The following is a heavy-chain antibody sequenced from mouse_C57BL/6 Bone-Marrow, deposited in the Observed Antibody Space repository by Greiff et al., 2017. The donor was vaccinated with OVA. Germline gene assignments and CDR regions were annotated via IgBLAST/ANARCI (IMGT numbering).Heavy chain of an antibody. Sequence: EVNVVESGAELVRPGASVKLSCTASGFNIKDDYMHWVKERPEQGLEWIGWIDPENGDTEYASKFQGKATITADTSSKTVYRHLSSLTSEDTAVYYCTTYRYWGQGTTLTVSS. CDR3: TTYRY. CDR2: IDPENGDT. V-gene: IGHV14-4*01. J-gene: IGHJ2*01. CDR1: GFNIKDDY.